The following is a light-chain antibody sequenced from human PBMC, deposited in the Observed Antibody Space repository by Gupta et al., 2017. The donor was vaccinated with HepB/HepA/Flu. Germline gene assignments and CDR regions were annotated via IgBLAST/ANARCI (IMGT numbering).Light chain of an antibody. CDR1: QRISTN. CDR3: QQYINWPLT. CDR2: GSF. V-gene: IGKV3-15*01. Sequence: EIVMTQSPVTLSVSPGERATLSCRASQRISTNLAWYQQKPGQAPSVLIYGSFTRATGIPARFSGSGSGTEFTLTISSLQSEDFAVYFCQQYINWPLTFGGGTKVEIK. J-gene: IGKJ4*01.